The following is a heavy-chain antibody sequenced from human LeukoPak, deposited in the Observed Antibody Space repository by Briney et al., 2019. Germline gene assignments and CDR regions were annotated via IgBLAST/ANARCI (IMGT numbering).Heavy chain of an antibody. CDR1: GGSISSGDYY. J-gene: IGHJ4*02. CDR2: IYYSGST. Sequence: PSETLSLTCTVSGGSISSGDYYWSWIRQPPGKGLEWIGYIYYSGSTYYNPSLKSRVTISVDTSKNQFSLKLSSVTAADTAVYYCARDQGYCSDGSCFYYWGQGTLVTVPS. CDR3: ARDQGYCSDGSCFYY. D-gene: IGHD2-15*01. V-gene: IGHV4-30-4*08.